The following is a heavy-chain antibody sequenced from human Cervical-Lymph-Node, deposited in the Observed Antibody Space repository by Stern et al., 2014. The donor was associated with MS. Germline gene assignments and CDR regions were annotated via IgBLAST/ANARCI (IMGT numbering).Heavy chain of an antibody. V-gene: IGHV2-5*02. CDR2: IYWDDDK. D-gene: IGHD2-15*01. J-gene: IGHJ4*02. CDR1: GFSVTTAGVG. Sequence: ESGPTLVKPTQTVTLTCTLSGFSVTTAGVGVGWIRQPPGKALEWLALIYWDDDKLYSPSLKNSLTITKDTSKNQVVLTMTNVDPLDTATYYCAHSRVKYCRGGTCYSSLFDYWGQGTLVTVSS. CDR3: AHSRVKYCRGGTCYSSLFDY.